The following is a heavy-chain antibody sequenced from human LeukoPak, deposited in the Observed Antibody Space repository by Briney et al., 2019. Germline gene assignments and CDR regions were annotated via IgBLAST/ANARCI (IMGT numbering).Heavy chain of an antibody. CDR2: IYPGDSDT. CDR3: ARHGVYSSSWTDY. Sequence: RGESLKISCKGSGYSFTSYWIGWVRQMPGKGLEWMGIIYPGDSDTRYSPSFQGHVTISADQSISPAYLQWSSLKASDTAMYYCARHGVYSSSWTDYWGQGTMVTVSS. V-gene: IGHV5-51*01. CDR1: GYSFTSYW. D-gene: IGHD6-13*01. J-gene: IGHJ3*01.